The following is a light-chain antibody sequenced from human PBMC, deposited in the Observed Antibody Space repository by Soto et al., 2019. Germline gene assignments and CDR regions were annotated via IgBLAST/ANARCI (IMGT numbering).Light chain of an antibody. CDR1: QTISSNY. CDR2: GAS. J-gene: IGKJ2*01. CDR3: QQYGSSSYT. V-gene: IGKV3-20*01. Sequence: EIVLTQSPGTLSLSPGERATLSCRATQTISSNYLAWYRQKPGQAPKLLIHGASTRATGIPDRFSGSGSGTDFTLTISRLEPEDFAVYYCQQYGSSSYTFGQGTKLEIK.